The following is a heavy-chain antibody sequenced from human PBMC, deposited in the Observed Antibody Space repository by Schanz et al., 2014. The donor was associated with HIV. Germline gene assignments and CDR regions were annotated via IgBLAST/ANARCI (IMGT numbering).Heavy chain of an antibody. J-gene: IGHJ4*02. Sequence: QVQLVQSGAEVKKPGSSVKVSCKASGGTFSSYAISWVRQAPGQGLEWMGGIIPIFGTTNYAQMFQGRVTKTADKSTTTSYMELSSLTSEDTAVYYCATLYYYDSSGYLNYYDYWGQGTLVTVSS. CDR1: GGTFSSYA. CDR3: ATLYYYDSSGYLNYYDY. CDR2: IIPIFGTT. D-gene: IGHD3-22*01. V-gene: IGHV1-69*06.